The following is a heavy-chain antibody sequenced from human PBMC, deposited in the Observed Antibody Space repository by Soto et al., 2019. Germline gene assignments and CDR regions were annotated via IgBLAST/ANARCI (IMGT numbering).Heavy chain of an antibody. CDR3: ATVLPLTATIDY. D-gene: IGHD6-25*01. CDR2: ISYDGSNK. V-gene: IGHV3-30*03. CDR1: GFTFSSYW. Sequence: PGGSLRLSCAASGFTFSSYWMHWVRQAPGKGLEWVAVISYDGSNKYYADSVKGRFTISRDNSKNTLYLQMNSLRAEDTAVYYCATVLPLTATIDYWGQGTLVTVSS. J-gene: IGHJ4*02.